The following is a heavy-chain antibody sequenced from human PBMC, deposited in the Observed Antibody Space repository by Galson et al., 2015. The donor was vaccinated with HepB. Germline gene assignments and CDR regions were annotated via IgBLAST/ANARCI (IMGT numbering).Heavy chain of an antibody. CDR3: ARELRFLEWSSD. Sequence: SLRLACAASGFTFSSYAMSWVRQAPGKGLEWVSAISGSGGSTYYADSVKGRFTISRDNSKNTLYPQMNSLRAEDTAVYYCARELRFLEWSSDWGQGTLVTVSS. J-gene: IGHJ4*02. CDR2: ISGSGGST. D-gene: IGHD3-3*01. V-gene: IGHV3-23*01. CDR1: GFTFSSYA.